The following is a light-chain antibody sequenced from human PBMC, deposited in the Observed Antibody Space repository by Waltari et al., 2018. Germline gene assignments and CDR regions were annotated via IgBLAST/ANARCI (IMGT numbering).Light chain of an antibody. Sequence: DIVMTQTPLSSPVTLGQPASISCRSSQSLVHSDGNTSLSWLHQRPGQPPRLLIYQISNRFSGVPDRFRGSGAGTDFTLKISRVEAEDVGVYYCMQAKQLYTFGQGTKLEIK. CDR1: QSLVHSDGNTS. J-gene: IGKJ2*01. CDR2: QIS. CDR3: MQAKQLYT. V-gene: IGKV2-24*01.